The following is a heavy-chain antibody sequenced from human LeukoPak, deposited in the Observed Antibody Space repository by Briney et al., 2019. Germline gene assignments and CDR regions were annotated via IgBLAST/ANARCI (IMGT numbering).Heavy chain of an antibody. V-gene: IGHV3-30*03. J-gene: IGHJ4*02. Sequence: HPGGSLRLSCAASGFTFSSYGMHWVRQAPGKGLEWVAVISYDGSNKYYADSVKGRFTISRDNSKNTLYLQMNSLRAEDTAVYYCARGVGYGSGSYWGQGTLVTVSS. D-gene: IGHD3-10*01. CDR2: ISYDGSNK. CDR3: ARGVGYGSGSY. CDR1: GFTFSSYG.